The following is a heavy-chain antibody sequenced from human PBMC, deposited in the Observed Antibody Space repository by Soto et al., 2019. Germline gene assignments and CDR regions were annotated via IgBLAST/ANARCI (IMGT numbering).Heavy chain of an antibody. CDR2: ISGSGGST. V-gene: IGHV3-23*01. J-gene: IGHJ4*02. D-gene: IGHD6-19*01. CDR3: AKGMGIAVAVIFDY. CDR1: GFTFSSYA. Sequence: LRLSCAASGFTFSSYAMSWVRQAPGKGLEWVSAISGSGGSTYYADSVKGRFTISRDNSKNTLYLQMNSLRAEDTAVYYCAKGMGIAVAVIFDYWGQGTLVTVSS.